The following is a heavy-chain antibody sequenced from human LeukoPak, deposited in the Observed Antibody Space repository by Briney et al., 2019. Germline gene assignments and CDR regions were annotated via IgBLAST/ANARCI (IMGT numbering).Heavy chain of an antibody. CDR1: GFTFSSYW. Sequence: GRSLRLSCAASGFTFSSYWMHWVRQAPGKGLVWVSRINSDGSSTSYADSVKGRFTISRDNAKNTLYLQMNSLRAEDTAVYYCARDHVVIGAFDIWGQGTMVTVSS. J-gene: IGHJ3*02. V-gene: IGHV3-74*01. D-gene: IGHD3-22*01. CDR3: ARDHVVIGAFDI. CDR2: INSDGSST.